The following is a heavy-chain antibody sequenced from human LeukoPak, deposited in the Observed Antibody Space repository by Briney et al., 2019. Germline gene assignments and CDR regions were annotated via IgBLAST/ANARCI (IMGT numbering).Heavy chain of an antibody. CDR2: ISGSGGST. D-gene: IGHD3-9*01. CDR1: GFTFSSYA. Sequence: PGGSLRLSCAASGFTFSSYAMSWVRHAPGKGLGWVSAISGSGGSTYYADSVKGRFTISRDNSKNTLYLQMNSLRAEDTAVYYCAKAETRRLRYFDWLSPRPYYYYGMDVWGQGTTVTVSS. CDR3: AKAETRRLRYFDWLSPRPYYYYGMDV. V-gene: IGHV3-23*01. J-gene: IGHJ6*02.